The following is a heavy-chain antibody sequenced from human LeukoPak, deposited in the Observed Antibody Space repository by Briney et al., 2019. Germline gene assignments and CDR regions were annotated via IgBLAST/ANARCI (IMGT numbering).Heavy chain of an antibody. Sequence: GGSLRLSCAASGFTFDDYAMHWVRQAPGKGLEWVSGISWNSGSIGYADSVKGRFTISRDNAKNSLYLQMNSLRTEDMALYYCAKDIAARGLYSSSSNAFDIWGQGTMVTVSS. CDR3: AKDIAARGLYSSSSNAFDI. J-gene: IGHJ3*02. V-gene: IGHV3-9*03. CDR1: GFTFDDYA. D-gene: IGHD6-6*01. CDR2: ISWNSGSI.